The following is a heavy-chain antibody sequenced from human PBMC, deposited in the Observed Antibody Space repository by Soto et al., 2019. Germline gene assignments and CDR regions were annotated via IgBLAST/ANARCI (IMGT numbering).Heavy chain of an antibody. Sequence: QVQLVQSGAEVKKPGSSVKVSCKASGGTFSSYAISWVRQAPGQGLEWMGGIIPIFGTANYAQKFQGRVTITADESTSTAYMELSSLRSEDTAVYYCARDRDYCSGGSCYYYNGMDVWGQGTTVTVSS. J-gene: IGHJ6*02. V-gene: IGHV1-69*12. D-gene: IGHD2-15*01. CDR3: ARDRDYCSGGSCYYYNGMDV. CDR2: IIPIFGTA. CDR1: GGTFSSYA.